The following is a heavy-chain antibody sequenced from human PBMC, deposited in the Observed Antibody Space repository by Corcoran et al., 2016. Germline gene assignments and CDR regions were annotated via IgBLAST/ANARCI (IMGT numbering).Heavy chain of an antibody. CDR3: ARSIAAAGLDAFDI. Sequence: QVQLVESGGGVVQPGRSLRLSCAASGFTFSSYGMHWVRQAPGKGLEWVAVIWYDGSNKYYADSVKGRFTISRDNSKKTLYLQMNSLRAEDTAVYYCARSIAAAGLDAFDIWGQGTMVTVSS. CDR1: GFTFSSYG. D-gene: IGHD6-13*01. CDR2: IWYDGSNK. V-gene: IGHV3-33*01. J-gene: IGHJ3*02.